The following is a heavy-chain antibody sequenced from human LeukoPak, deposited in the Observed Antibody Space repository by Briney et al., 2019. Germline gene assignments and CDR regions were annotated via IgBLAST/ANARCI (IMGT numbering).Heavy chain of an antibody. CDR2: ISYDGSNK. D-gene: IGHD1-26*01. CDR3: ARHLVGAAGY. J-gene: IGHJ4*01. Sequence: GRSLRLSCAASGFTFSSYAMHWVRQAPGKGLEGVAVISYDGSNKYYADSVKGRFTISRDNSKNTLYLQMNSLRDEDKAVYYCARHLVGAAGYWGHGTLVTVSS. CDR1: GFTFSSYA. V-gene: IGHV3-30-3*01.